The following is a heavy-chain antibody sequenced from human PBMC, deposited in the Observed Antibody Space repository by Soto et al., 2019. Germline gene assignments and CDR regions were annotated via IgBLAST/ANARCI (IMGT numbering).Heavy chain of an antibody. CDR2: IYSSGTA. CDR3: ASRQQQVALVDY. J-gene: IGHJ4*02. CDR1: AGYNSSGFYF. Sequence: PSETLSLTCTVSAGYNSSGFYFWSRMRQPPGKGLEWLGHIYSSGTAYYNPSLKSRLTISVGASKNQFSLKLTSVTAADTAIYYCASRQQQVALVDYWGQGTLVTVS. V-gene: IGHV4-30-4*01. D-gene: IGHD5-12*01.